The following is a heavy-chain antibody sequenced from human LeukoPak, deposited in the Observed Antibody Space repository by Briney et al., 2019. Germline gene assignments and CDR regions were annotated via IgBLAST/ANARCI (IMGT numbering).Heavy chain of an antibody. V-gene: IGHV4-39*01. J-gene: IGHJ4*02. CDR3: ASLYFYGSGSFPNY. D-gene: IGHD3-10*01. CDR2: IHDSGST. CDR1: GGSISTRYYY. Sequence: SETLSLTCAVSGGSISTRYYYWGWIRPPPGKGLEWIGTIHDSGSTYYSPSLKSQVTISVDTSNNQFSLKLSSVTAGDTAVYYCASLYFYGSGSFPNYWGQGILVTVST.